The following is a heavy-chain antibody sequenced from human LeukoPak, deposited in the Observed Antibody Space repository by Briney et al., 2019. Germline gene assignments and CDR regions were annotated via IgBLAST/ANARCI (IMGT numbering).Heavy chain of an antibody. CDR3: ARADLTIFGVVIYFDY. V-gene: IGHV1-18*04. CDR1: GYTFTNYY. Sequence: GASVKVPCKASGYTFTNYYIHWVRQAPGQGLEWMGWISAYNGNTNYAQKLQGRVTMTTDTSTSTAYMELRSLRSDDTAVYYCARADLTIFGVVIYFDYWGQGTLVTVSS. CDR2: ISAYNGNT. D-gene: IGHD3-3*01. J-gene: IGHJ4*02.